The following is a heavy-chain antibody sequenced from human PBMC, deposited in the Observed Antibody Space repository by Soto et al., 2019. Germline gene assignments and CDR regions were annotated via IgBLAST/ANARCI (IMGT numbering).Heavy chain of an antibody. V-gene: IGHV3-23*01. CDR3: AKDRGGTTWHVIFLRDEGREYYSYSGMDV. CDR2: ISGSGIST. Sequence: EVQLLESGGGLVQPGGSLRLSCAASGFSFSNYAMSWVRQAPGKGLEWVSSISGSGISTYYADSVKGRFTISRDSSKNTLYLQLNSLRAEDTAVYYCAKDRGGTTWHVIFLRDEGREYYSYSGMDVWGQGTTVTVSS. CDR1: GFSFSNYA. D-gene: IGHD3-10*01. J-gene: IGHJ6*02.